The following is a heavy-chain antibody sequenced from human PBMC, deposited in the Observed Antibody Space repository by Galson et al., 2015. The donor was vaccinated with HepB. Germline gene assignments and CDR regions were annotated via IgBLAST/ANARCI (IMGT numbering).Heavy chain of an antibody. D-gene: IGHD3-10*01. J-gene: IGHJ6*02. Sequence: SLILSCAASEFPFSRYWMHWVRQAPGEGLVWVSRISNDGGSTTYADSVKGQFTISRDHRKSTPYLQMNSLTSEDTAVYYCARAFRGVLPYYGMDVWGQGATVTVS. CDR2: ISNDGGST. V-gene: IGHV3-74*01. CDR1: EFPFSRYW. CDR3: ARAFRGVLPYYGMDV.